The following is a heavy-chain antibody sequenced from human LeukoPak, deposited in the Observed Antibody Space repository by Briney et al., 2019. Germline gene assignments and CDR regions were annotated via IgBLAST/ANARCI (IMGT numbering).Heavy chain of an antibody. CDR1: GFTFDDYA. CDR2: ISWNSGSI. Sequence: GGSLRLSCAASGFTFDDYATHWVRQAPGKGLEWVSGISWNSGSIGYADSVKGRFTISRDNAKNSLYLQMNSLRAEDTALYYCAKDMVFRSGWYGWFDPWGQGTLVTVSS. D-gene: IGHD6-19*01. J-gene: IGHJ5*02. V-gene: IGHV3-9*01. CDR3: AKDMVFRSGWYGWFDP.